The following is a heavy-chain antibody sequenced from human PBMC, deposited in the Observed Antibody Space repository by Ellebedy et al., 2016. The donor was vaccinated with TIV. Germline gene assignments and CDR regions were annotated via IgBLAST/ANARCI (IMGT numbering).Heavy chain of an antibody. D-gene: IGHD5-12*01. J-gene: IGHJ4*02. Sequence: SVKVSCXASGFTFTSSAVQWVRQARGQRLEWIGWIVVGSGNTNYAQKFQERVTITRDMSTSTAYMELSSLRSEDTAVYYCAAEGYSGYDYLYYFDYWGQGTLVTVSS. CDR3: AAEGYSGYDYLYYFDY. CDR1: GFTFTSSA. V-gene: IGHV1-58*01. CDR2: IVVGSGNT.